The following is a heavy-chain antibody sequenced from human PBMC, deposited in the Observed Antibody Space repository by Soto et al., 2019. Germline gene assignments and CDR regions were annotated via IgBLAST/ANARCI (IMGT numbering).Heavy chain of an antibody. CDR1: GYTFTSYY. Sequence: ASVNVSCKASGYTFTSYYMHWVRQAPGQGLEWMGIINPSGGSTSYAQKFQGRVTMTRDTSTSTVYMELSSLRSEDTAVYYCAGGSEGYDSSHWGQGTLVTVSS. D-gene: IGHD3-22*01. J-gene: IGHJ4*02. V-gene: IGHV1-46*01. CDR3: AGGSEGYDSSH. CDR2: INPSGGST.